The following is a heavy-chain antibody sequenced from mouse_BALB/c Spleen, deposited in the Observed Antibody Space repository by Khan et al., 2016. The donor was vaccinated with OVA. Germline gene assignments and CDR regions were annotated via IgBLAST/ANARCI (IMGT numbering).Heavy chain of an antibody. D-gene: IGHD1-3*01. CDR3: TRGGFSSFAY. J-gene: IGHJ3*01. CDR1: GYTFTSYY. Sequence: VQLQESGAELVKPGASVKLSCKASGYTFTSYYIYWVKQRPGQGLEWIGEINPSDGSTNFNEKFKSKATLTVDRSSSTAYMPLSSLTSEDSAVYYCTRGGFSSFAYWGQGTLVTVSA. V-gene: IGHV1S81*02. CDR2: INPSDGST.